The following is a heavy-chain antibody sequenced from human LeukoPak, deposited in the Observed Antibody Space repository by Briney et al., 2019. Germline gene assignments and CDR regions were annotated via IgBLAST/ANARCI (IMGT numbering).Heavy chain of an antibody. J-gene: IGHJ5*02. Sequence: GGSLRLSCAASGFTFSSYAMHWVRQAPGKGLEWVAVISYDGSNKYYADSVKGRFTISRDNSKNTLYLQMNSLKAEDTAVYYCARNGIYQLHWVWFDPWGQGTLVTVSS. CDR3: ARNGIYQLHWVWFDP. V-gene: IGHV3-30-3*01. CDR2: ISYDGSNK. CDR1: GFTFSSYA. D-gene: IGHD2-2*01.